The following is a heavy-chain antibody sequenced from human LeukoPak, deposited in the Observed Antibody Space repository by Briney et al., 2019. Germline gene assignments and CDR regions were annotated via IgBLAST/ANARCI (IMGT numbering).Heavy chain of an antibody. D-gene: IGHD3-22*01. J-gene: IGHJ3*01. CDR3: AAYDSSGYGF. Sequence: GGSLRLSCAASGFTFSSYAMSWVRQAPGKGLEWVSAISGSGGSTYYADSVEGRFPISRDNSKNTLYLQMNSLRAEDTAVYYCAAYDSSGYGFWGQGTMVTVSS. CDR1: GFTFSSYA. CDR2: ISGSGGST. V-gene: IGHV3-23*01.